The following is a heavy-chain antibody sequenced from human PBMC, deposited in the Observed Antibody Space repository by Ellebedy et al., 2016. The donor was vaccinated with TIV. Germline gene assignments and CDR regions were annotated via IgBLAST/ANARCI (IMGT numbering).Heavy chain of an antibody. Sequence: ASVKVSCKAAGYTFNSYGISWVRQAPGQGLEWLGWINTYNGVTNYAQKFQGRVTMTTDTTTSTAYMELRSLRSEDTAVYYCATAYCGGDCYLDYYGMDVWGQGTTVTVSS. CDR3: ATAYCGGDCYLDYYGMDV. V-gene: IGHV1-18*01. CDR1: GYTFNSYG. D-gene: IGHD2-21*02. CDR2: INTYNGVT. J-gene: IGHJ6*02.